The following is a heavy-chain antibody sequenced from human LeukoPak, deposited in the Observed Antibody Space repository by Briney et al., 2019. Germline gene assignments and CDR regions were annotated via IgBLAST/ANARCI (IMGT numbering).Heavy chain of an antibody. Sequence: SVKVSCKASGGTFSSYAISWVRQAPGQGLEWMGGIIPIFGTANYAQKFQGRVTITTDESTSTAYMEPSSLRSEDTAVYYCARSGYSYGLFDYWGQGTLVTVSS. J-gene: IGHJ4*02. CDR3: ARSGYSYGLFDY. CDR2: IIPIFGTA. V-gene: IGHV1-69*05. D-gene: IGHD5-18*01. CDR1: GGTFSSYA.